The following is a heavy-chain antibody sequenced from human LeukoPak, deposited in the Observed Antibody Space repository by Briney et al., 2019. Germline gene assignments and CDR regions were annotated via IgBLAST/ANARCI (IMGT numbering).Heavy chain of an antibody. D-gene: IGHD3-16*02. Sequence: GGSLRLSCAASGFTFSSPWMHWVRQAPGRGLVWVSRINSDGSATAYADSVKGRFTISRDNAENTLYLQMNSLRAKDTAVYYCARGTAGYHSSYFDYWGQGTLVTVSS. CDR1: GFTFSSPW. J-gene: IGHJ4*03. CDR3: ARGTAGYHSSYFDY. V-gene: IGHV3-74*01. CDR2: INSDGSAT.